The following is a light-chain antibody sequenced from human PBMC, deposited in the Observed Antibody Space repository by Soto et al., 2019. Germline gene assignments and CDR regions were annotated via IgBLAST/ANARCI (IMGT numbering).Light chain of an antibody. CDR1: QTITNNY. CDR3: GHKGSSPYI. CDR2: GAS. V-gene: IGKV3-20*01. Sequence: EIVLTQSPGTLSLSPGERVTLSCRASQTITNNYVAWYQQKPGQAPRLLIFGASNRANGIPDRFGGSGSGTNFPLTFRRRKPADFECNYGGHKGSSPYIFARGTKL. J-gene: IGKJ2*01.